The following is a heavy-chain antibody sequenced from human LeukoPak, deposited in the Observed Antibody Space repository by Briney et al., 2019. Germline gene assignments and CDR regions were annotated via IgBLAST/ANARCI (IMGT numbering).Heavy chain of an antibody. Sequence: GRSLRLSCAASGFTFSSYGMHWVRQAPGKGLEWVAVIWYDGSNKYYADSVKGRFTISRDNSKNTLYLQMNSLRAEDTAVYYCAKDREMATITAFDYWGQGTLVTVSS. V-gene: IGHV3-33*06. D-gene: IGHD5-24*01. CDR2: IWYDGSNK. CDR1: GFTFSSYG. J-gene: IGHJ4*02. CDR3: AKDREMATITAFDY.